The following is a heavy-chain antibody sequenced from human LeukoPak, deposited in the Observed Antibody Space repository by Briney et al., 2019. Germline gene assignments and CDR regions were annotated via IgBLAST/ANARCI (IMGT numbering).Heavy chain of an antibody. V-gene: IGHV4-39*01. CDR2: IYYSEST. J-gene: IGHJ4*02. CDR1: GGSISSSTYY. D-gene: IGHD1-14*01. CDR3: AGRAGTYYFDY. Sequence: SETLSLTCTVSGGSISSSTYYWGWIRQPPGKGLEWIGNIYYSESTYYNPSLKSRVTISVDTSKNQFSLKLRSVTAADTAVYYCAGRAGTYYFDYWGQGTLVTVSS.